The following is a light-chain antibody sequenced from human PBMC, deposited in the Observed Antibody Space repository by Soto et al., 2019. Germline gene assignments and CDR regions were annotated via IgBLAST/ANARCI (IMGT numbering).Light chain of an antibody. CDR1: QSVSSY. J-gene: IGKJ2*01. CDR3: QQRSNWPPYT. Sequence: EIVLTQSPATLSLSPGERATLSCRASQSVSSYLAWYQQKPCHAPRLLIYDASNRATGIPARFSGRGSGTDFTLTISSLEPEDFGVDYCQQRSNWPPYTFGQGTKLEIK. V-gene: IGKV3-11*01. CDR2: DAS.